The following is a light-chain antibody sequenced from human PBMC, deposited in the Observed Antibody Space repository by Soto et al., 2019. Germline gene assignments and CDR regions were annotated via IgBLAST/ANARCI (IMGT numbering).Light chain of an antibody. CDR1: SSDVGGYNY. CDR3: SSYTSSRRNV. CDR2: EVS. V-gene: IGLV2-14*01. J-gene: IGLJ1*01. Sequence: QSVLTQPASVSGSPGQSITISCTGTSSDVGGYNYVSWYQQHPGKAPKLMIYEVSNRPSGVSNRFSGSKSGNTASLTISGLQAEDEADYYCSSYTSSRRNVFGTGTKVTVL.